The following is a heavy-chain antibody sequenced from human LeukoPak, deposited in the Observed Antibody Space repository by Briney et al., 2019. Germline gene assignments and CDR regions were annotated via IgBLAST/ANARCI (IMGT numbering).Heavy chain of an antibody. V-gene: IGHV4-30-4*01. CDR2: IYYSGST. CDR3: ASDDTPSAFDI. J-gene: IGHJ3*02. Sequence: SQTLSLTCTVSGGSISSGDYYWSWFRQPPGKGLEWIGYIYYSGSTYYNPSLKSRVTISVDTSKNQFSLKLSSVTAADTAVYYCASDDTPSAFDIWGQGTMVTVSS. D-gene: IGHD2-2*02. CDR1: GGSISSGDYY.